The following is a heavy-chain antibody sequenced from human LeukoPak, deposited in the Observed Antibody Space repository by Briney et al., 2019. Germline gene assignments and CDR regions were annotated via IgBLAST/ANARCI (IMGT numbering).Heavy chain of an antibody. CDR2: IYYSGST. V-gene: IGHV4-39*01. D-gene: IGHD2-2*01. CDR1: GGSISSSSYY. CDR3: ARQLGYCSSTSCYADKVDY. Sequence: SETLSLTCTVSGGSISSSSYYWGWIRQPPGKGLEWIGSIYYSGSTYYNPSLKSRVTISVDTSKNQFSLKLSSVTAADTAVYYRARQLGYCSSTSCYADKVDYWGQGTLVTVSS. J-gene: IGHJ4*02.